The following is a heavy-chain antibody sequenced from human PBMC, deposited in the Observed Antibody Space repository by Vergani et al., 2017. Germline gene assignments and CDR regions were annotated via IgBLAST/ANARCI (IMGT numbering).Heavy chain of an antibody. D-gene: IGHD6-13*01. V-gene: IGHV3-23*01. J-gene: IGHJ2*01. CDR1: GFTFSSYA. CDR3: AKHQQQLTIYWYFDL. Sequence: EVQLLESGGGLVQPGGSLRLSCAASGFTFSSYAMSWVRQAPGKGLGWVSAISGSGGSTYYADSVKGRFTISRDNSKNTLYLQMNSLRAEDTAVYYCAKHQQQLTIYWYFDLWGRGTLVTVYS. CDR2: ISGSGGST.